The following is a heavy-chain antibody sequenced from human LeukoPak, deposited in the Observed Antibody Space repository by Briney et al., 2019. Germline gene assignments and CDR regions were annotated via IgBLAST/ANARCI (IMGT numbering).Heavy chain of an antibody. J-gene: IGHJ6*03. CDR3: ARGQLHYDILTGYYGDWYMDV. D-gene: IGHD3-9*01. Sequence: GGSLRLSCAASGFTFSSYEMNWVRQAPGKGLEWVSYISSSGSTIYYADSVKGRFTISRDNAKNSLYLQMNSLRAEDTAVYYCARGQLHYDILTGYYGDWYMDVWGKGTTVTISS. CDR2: ISSSGSTI. CDR1: GFTFSSYE. V-gene: IGHV3-48*03.